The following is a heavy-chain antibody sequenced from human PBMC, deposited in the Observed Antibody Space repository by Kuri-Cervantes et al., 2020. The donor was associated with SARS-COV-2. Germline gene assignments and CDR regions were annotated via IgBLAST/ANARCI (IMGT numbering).Heavy chain of an antibody. V-gene: IGHV4-59*12. J-gene: IGHJ4*02. D-gene: IGHD1-1*01. CDR3: ATSTSGEFYLDY. CDR1: GGSISSYY. Sequence: SETLSLTCTVSGGSISSYYWSWIRQPPGKGPEWIGYIYYSGSTNYNPSLKTRVTMSIDTSKNQFSLKLRSVTAADTAVYYCATSTSGEFYLDYWGQGTLVTVSS. CDR2: IYYSGST.